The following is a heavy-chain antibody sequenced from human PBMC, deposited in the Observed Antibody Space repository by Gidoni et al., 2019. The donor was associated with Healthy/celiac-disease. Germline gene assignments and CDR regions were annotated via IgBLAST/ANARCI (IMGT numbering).Heavy chain of an antibody. CDR3: ARIREPSWIPLFDAFDI. CDR2: IFSNDEK. Sequence: QVTLKESGPVLVKPTETLTLDCTVSGFSLSNASMGVSWIRQPPGKALEWLAHIFSNDEKSYSTSLKCRLTISKDTSKSQVVLTMTNMDPVATATYYCARIREPSWIPLFDAFDIWGQGTMVTVSS. CDR1: GFSLSNASMG. D-gene: IGHD5-18*01. V-gene: IGHV2-26*01. J-gene: IGHJ3*02.